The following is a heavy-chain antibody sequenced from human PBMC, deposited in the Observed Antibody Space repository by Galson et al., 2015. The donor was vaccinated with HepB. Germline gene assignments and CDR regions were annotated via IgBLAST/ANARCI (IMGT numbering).Heavy chain of an antibody. Sequence: SLRLSCAASGFTFSSYGMHWVRQAPGKGLEWVAVISYDGSNKYYADSVKGRFTISRDNSKNTLYLQMNSLRAEDTAVYYCAKAKEPTVTNRSYFDYWGQGTLVTVSS. V-gene: IGHV3-30*18. D-gene: IGHD4-11*01. CDR1: GFTFSSYG. CDR2: ISYDGSNK. CDR3: AKAKEPTVTNRSYFDY. J-gene: IGHJ4*02.